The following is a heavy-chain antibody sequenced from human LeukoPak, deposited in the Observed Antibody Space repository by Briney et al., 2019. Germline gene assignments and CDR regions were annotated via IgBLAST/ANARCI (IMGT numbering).Heavy chain of an antibody. V-gene: IGHV3-21*01. D-gene: IGHD1-1*01. CDR1: GFTFSSYS. CDR2: ISSSSSYI. CDR3: ARDHDDAFDI. J-gene: IGHJ3*02. Sequence: GGSLRLSCAASGFTFSSYSMNWVRQAPGEGLEWVSSISSSSSYIYYADSVKGRFTISRDNAKNSLYLQMNSLRAEDTAVYYCARDHDDAFDIWGQGTMVTVSS.